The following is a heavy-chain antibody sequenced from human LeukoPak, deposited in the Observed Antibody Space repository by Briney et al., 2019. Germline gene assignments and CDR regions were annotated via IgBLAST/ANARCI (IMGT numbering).Heavy chain of an antibody. CDR1: GGSISSYY. V-gene: IGHV4-59*01. Sequence: SETLSFTCTVSGGSISSYYWSWIRQPPGKGLEWIGYISYSGSTNYNPSLKSRVTMSVDTSKNQFSLKLSSVTAADTAVYYCARAGSSSSPPRDYWGQGTLVTVSS. D-gene: IGHD6-13*01. CDR3: ARAGSSSSPPRDY. CDR2: ISYSGST. J-gene: IGHJ4*02.